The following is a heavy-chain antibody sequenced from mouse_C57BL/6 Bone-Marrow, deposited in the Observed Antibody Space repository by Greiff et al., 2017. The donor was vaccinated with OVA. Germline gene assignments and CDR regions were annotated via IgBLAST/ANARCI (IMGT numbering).Heavy chain of an antibody. CDR1: GYTFTSYW. Sequence: QVQLQQPGAELVKPGASVKMSCKASGYTFTSYWITWVKQRPGQGLEWIGDIYPGSGSTNYNEKFKSKATLTVDTSSSTAYMQLSSLTSEDSAVYYCARSASYPSFYYAMDYWGQGTSVTVSS. J-gene: IGHJ4*01. D-gene: IGHD2-12*01. CDR2: IYPGSGST. CDR3: ARSASYPSFYYAMDY. V-gene: IGHV1-55*01.